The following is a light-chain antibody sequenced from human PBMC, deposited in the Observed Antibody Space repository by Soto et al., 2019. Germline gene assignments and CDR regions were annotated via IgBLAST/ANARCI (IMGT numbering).Light chain of an antibody. CDR2: EGS. J-gene: IGLJ1*01. V-gene: IGLV2-23*01. Sequence: QSALTQPASVSGSPGQSITISCIGTTRDVGTYNLVSWYQKHPGNAPRLVIYEGSKRPSGVSNCFSGSRSGSTASLTISGLQADDEADFYCSSYAGGGMYVLGTGTKVTVL. CDR1: TRDVGTYNL. CDR3: SSYAGGGMYV.